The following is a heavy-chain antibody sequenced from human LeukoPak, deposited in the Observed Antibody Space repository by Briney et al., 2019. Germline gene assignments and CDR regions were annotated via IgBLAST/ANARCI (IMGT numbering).Heavy chain of an antibody. J-gene: IGHJ6*03. CDR1: GFTFSSYG. Sequence: GGSLRLSCAASGFTFSSYGMHWVRQAPGKGLEWVAFIRYDGSNKYYADSVKGRFTISRDNSKNTLYLQMNSLRAEDTAVYYCAKQRRLLYYMDVWGKGTTVTVSS. D-gene: IGHD2-15*01. V-gene: IGHV3-30*02. CDR2: IRYDGSNK. CDR3: AKQRRLLYYMDV.